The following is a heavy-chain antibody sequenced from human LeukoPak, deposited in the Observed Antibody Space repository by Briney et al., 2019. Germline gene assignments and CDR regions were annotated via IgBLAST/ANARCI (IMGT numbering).Heavy chain of an antibody. V-gene: IGHV4-59*01. CDR3: ARGLFADYYGSGSLNHDAFDI. J-gene: IGHJ3*02. Sequence: SETLSLTCTVSGGSISSYYWSWIRQPPGKGLEWIGYIYYSGSTNYNPSLKSRVTILVDTSKNQFSLKLSSVTAADTAVYYCARGLFADYYGSGSLNHDAFDIWGQGKMVTVSS. CDR2: IYYSGST. CDR1: GGSISSYY. D-gene: IGHD3-10*01.